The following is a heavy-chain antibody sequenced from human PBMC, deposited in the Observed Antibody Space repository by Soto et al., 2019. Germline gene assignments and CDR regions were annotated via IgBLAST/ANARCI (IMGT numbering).Heavy chain of an antibody. D-gene: IGHD2-2*01. CDR3: ATSYCRSTNCPYYFDY. Sequence: VQLQESGPGLVKPSQTLSLTCTVSGGSINSGGYYWIWIRQHPGKGLEWIGHIDYSGYTSYNPSLKSRLTVSVDKSKTQFSLRLTSVTAADAALYYCATSYCRSTNCPYYFDYWGQGTLVTVSS. CDR1: GGSINSGGYY. J-gene: IGHJ4*02. V-gene: IGHV4-31*03. CDR2: IDYSGYT.